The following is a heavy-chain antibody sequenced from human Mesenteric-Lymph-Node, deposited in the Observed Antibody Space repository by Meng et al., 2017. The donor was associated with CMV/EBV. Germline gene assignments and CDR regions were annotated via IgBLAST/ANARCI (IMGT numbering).Heavy chain of an antibody. D-gene: IGHD2-8*01. CDR2: ISYDGSNK. Sequence: GESLKISCAASGFTFSSYAMHWVRQAPGKGLEWVAVISYDGSNKYYADSVKGRFTISRDNSKNTLYLQMNSLRAEDTAIYYCARVRGVLIPAVDYWGQGTLVTVSS. CDR3: ARVRGVLIPAVDY. CDR1: GFTFSSYA. J-gene: IGHJ4*02. V-gene: IGHV3-30*04.